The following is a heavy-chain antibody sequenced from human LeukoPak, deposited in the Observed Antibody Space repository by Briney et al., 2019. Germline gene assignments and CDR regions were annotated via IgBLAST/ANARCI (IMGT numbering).Heavy chain of an antibody. CDR2: IYYSGST. J-gene: IGHJ4*02. CDR3: ARVARSGWYGDLDY. V-gene: IGHV4-31*03. Sequence: SETLSLTCTVSGGSISSGGYYWSWIRQHPGTGLEWIGYIYYSGSTYYNPSLKSRVTISVDTSKNQFSLKLSSVTAADTAVYYCARVARSGWYGDLDYWGQGTLVTVSS. D-gene: IGHD6-19*01. CDR1: GGSISSGGYY.